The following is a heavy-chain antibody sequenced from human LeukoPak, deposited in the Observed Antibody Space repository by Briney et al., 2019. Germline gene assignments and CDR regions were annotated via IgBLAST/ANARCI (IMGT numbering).Heavy chain of an antibody. Sequence: GGPLRLSCAASGFTFSDYYMTGIRQAPGKGLEWVSYISGSGSIISYADSVKGRFTISRDNAKNSLYLQVNSLRAEDTAVYYCARETVPPASYLPYMDVWGKGTTVTVSS. CDR3: ARETVPPASYLPYMDV. V-gene: IGHV3-11*04. D-gene: IGHD2-2*01. CDR1: GFTFSDYY. J-gene: IGHJ6*03. CDR2: ISGSGSII.